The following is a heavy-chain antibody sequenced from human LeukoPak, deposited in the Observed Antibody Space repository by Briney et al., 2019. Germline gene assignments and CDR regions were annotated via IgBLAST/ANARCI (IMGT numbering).Heavy chain of an antibody. V-gene: IGHV4-39*01. CDR2: IYYSGST. CDR3: ARQREMATRDAFDI. D-gene: IGHD5-24*01. J-gene: IGHJ3*02. Sequence: SRTLSLTCTVSGGSISSSSYYWGWIRQPPGKGLEWIGSIYYSGSTYYNPSLKSRVTISVDTSKNQFSLKLSSVTAADTAVYYCARQREMATRDAFDIWGQGTMVTVSS. CDR1: GGSISSSSYY.